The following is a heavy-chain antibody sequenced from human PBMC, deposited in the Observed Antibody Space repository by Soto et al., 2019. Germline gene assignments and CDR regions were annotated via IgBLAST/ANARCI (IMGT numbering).Heavy chain of an antibody. Sequence: SSETLSLTCAVSGGSISSGGYSWSWIRQPPGKGLEWIGYIYHSGSTYYNPSLKSRVTISVDRSKNQFSLKLSSVTAADTAVYYCARSKWAGYSHRGAFDIWGPGTMVTVSS. CDR2: IYHSGST. V-gene: IGHV4-30-2*01. D-gene: IGHD6-13*01. CDR3: ARSKWAGYSHRGAFDI. J-gene: IGHJ3*02. CDR1: GGSISSGGYS.